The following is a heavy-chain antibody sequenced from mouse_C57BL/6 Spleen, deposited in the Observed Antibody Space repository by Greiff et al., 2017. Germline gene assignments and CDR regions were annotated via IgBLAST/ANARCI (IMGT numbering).Heavy chain of an antibody. CDR1: GYTFTSYW. CDR2: LYPGSGST. V-gene: IGHV1-55*01. CDR3: ASDGTTVGFDY. J-gene: IGHJ2*01. D-gene: IGHD1-1*01. Sequence: QVQLQQPGAELVKPGASVKMSCKASGYTFTSYWITWVKQRPGQGLEWIGELYPGSGSTNYTEKFKSKATLTVDTSSSTAYMQLSSLTSEDSAVYYCASDGTTVGFDYWGQGTTLTVAS.